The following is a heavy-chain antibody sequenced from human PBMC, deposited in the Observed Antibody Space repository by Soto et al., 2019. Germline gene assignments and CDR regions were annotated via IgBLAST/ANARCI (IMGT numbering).Heavy chain of an antibody. CDR2: ISAYNGNT. CDR1: GYTVTSYG. Sequence: QVQLVQSGAEVKKPGASVKVSCKASGYTVTSYGISWVRQAPGQGLEWMGWISAYNGNTNYAQKLQGRVTMTTDTSTSTAYMELRSLRSDDTAVYYCARGFAPYGREYSSSFYPRRGFDYWGQGTLVTVSS. CDR3: ARGFAPYGREYSSSFYPRRGFDY. J-gene: IGHJ4*02. D-gene: IGHD6-6*01. V-gene: IGHV1-18*01.